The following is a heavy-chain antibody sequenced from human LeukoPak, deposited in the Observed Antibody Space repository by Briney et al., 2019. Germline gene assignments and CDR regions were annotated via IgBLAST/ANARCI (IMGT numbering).Heavy chain of an antibody. CDR2: INGDGSST. J-gene: IGHJ4*02. CDR3: GNLD. CDR1: EFTFW. Sequence: GGSLRLSCAASEFTFWMHWVRQAPGKGLVWVSQINGDGSSTSYADSVKGRFTISRDNAKNTLYLQMNSLRAEDTAVYHCGNLDWGQGTLVTVSS. V-gene: IGHV3-74*01.